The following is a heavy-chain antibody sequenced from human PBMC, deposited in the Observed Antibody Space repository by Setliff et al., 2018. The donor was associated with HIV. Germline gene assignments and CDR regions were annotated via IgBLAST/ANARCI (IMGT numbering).Heavy chain of an antibody. CDR2: IRQDGGQK. Sequence: PGGSLRLSCAASGFTFSSYTMNWVRQAPGKGLEWVANIRQDGGQKYYADSVKGRFAISRESAESYLYLQMDSLSAEDTAMYFCVRQLPPYSGSTDFDYWGRGTLVTVSS. J-gene: IGHJ4*02. V-gene: IGHV3-7*03. D-gene: IGHD1-26*01. CDR3: VRQLPPYSGSTDFDY. CDR1: GFTFSSYT.